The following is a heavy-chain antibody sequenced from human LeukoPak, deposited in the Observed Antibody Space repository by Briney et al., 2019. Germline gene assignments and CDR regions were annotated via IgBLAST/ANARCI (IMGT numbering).Heavy chain of an antibody. D-gene: IGHD6-13*01. Sequence: SETLSLTCTVSGGSISSYYWSWIRQPPGKGLEWIGYIYYSGSTNYNPSLKSRVTISVDTSKNQFSLKLSSVTAADTAVDYCARDGRGYSSSWLDRCAFDIWGQGTMVTVSS. V-gene: IGHV4-59*01. J-gene: IGHJ3*02. CDR1: GGSISSYY. CDR3: ARDGRGYSSSWLDRCAFDI. CDR2: IYYSGST.